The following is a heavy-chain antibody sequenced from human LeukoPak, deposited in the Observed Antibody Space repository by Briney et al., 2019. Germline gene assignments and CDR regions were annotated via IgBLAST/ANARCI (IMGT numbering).Heavy chain of an antibody. CDR1: GFSFSSYA. D-gene: IGHD2-2*01. J-gene: IGHJ5*02. CDR2: LIGGGGST. CDR3: ARTGYCSSTSCSAGFDP. V-gene: IGHV3-23*01. Sequence: PGGSLRLSCAASGFSFSSYAMSLVRQSPGKGLDWVAGLIGGGGSTYYAGFVKGRLTISRHNSKITLYLQMNSLRAEDTAVYYCARTGYCSSTSCSAGFDPWGEGTLVTVSS.